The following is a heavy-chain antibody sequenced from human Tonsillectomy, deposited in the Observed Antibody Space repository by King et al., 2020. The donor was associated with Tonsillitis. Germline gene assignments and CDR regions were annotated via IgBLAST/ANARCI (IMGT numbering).Heavy chain of an antibody. V-gene: IGHV3-30*04. CDR1: GFTFSSYA. Sequence: VQLVESGGGVVQPGRSLRLSCAASGFTFSSYAMHWVRQAPGKGLEWVAVISYDGSNKYYADSVKGRFTISRDNSKNTLYLQMNSLRPEDTAVYYCARDQGGYCTHGVCSPFDYWGQETLVTVSS. CDR3: ARDQGGYCTHGVCSPFDY. J-gene: IGHJ4*02. D-gene: IGHD2-8*01. CDR2: ISYDGSNK.